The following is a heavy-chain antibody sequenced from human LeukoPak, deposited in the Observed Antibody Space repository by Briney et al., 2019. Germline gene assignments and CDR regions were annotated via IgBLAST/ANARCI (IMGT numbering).Heavy chain of an antibody. CDR1: GGSISSSY. CDR2: IYTSGST. D-gene: IGHD4-17*01. J-gene: IGHJ5*02. Sequence: SETLSLTCTVSGGSISSSYWSWIRQPAGKGLEWIGRIYTSGSTNYNPSLKSRVTMSVDTSKNQFSLKLSSVTAADTAVYYCARDSGDYGDYTWFDPWGQGTLVTVSS. CDR3: ARDSGDYGDYTWFDP. V-gene: IGHV4-4*07.